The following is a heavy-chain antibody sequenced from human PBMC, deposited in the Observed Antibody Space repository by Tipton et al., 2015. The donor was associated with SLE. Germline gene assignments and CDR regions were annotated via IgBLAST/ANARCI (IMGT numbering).Heavy chain of an antibody. V-gene: IGHV5-10-1*01. J-gene: IGHJ3*02. CDR1: GYSFTSYW. CDR3: AGCGGDCSSPAFDI. D-gene: IGHD2-21*01. CDR2: IDPSDSYT. Sequence: VQLVQSGAEVKKPGESLKISCKGSGYSFTSYWIGWVRQMPGKGLEWMGRIDPSDSYTNYSPSFQGHVTISADKSISTAYLQWSSLKASDTAMYYCAGCGGDCSSPAFDIWGQGTMVTVSS.